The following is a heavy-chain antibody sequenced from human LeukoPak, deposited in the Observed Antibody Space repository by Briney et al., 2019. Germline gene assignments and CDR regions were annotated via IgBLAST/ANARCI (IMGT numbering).Heavy chain of an antibody. CDR1: GGSISSGSYY. J-gene: IGHJ4*02. D-gene: IGHD3-22*01. Sequence: QASETLSLTCTVFGGSISSGSYYWSWIRQPAGKGLEWIGRIYTSGSTNYNPSLKSRVTISLDTSENHFSLKLSSVTAAGTAVYYCARVTTGGYYNYWGQGTLVTVSS. CDR2: IYTSGST. CDR3: ARVTTGGYYNY. V-gene: IGHV4-61*02.